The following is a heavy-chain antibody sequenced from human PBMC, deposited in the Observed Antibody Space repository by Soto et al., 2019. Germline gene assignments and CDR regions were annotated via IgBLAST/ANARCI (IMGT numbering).Heavy chain of an antibody. CDR1: GGTFSSYA. CDR2: IIPIFGTA. Sequence: SVKVSCKASGGTFSSYAISWVRQAPGQGLEWMGGIIPIFGTANYAQKFQGRVTITADESTSTAYMELSSLRSEDTAVYYCARVPTIAARPDYFDYWGQGTLVTVSS. CDR3: ARVPTIAARPDYFDY. V-gene: IGHV1-69*13. D-gene: IGHD6-6*01. J-gene: IGHJ4*02.